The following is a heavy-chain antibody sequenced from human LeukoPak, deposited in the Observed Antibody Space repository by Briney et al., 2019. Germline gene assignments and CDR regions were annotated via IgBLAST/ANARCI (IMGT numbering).Heavy chain of an antibody. J-gene: IGHJ6*04. CDR1: GSRFTSYW. CDR3: ARSLGELLSSYYYGMDV. V-gene: IGHV5-10-1*01. D-gene: IGHD3-10*01. Sequence: GASLRISCKGSGSRFTSYWISWVRPMPGKGLEWMGRIDPSDSYTNYSPSFQGHVTISADKSISTAYLQWSSLKASDTAMYYCARSLGELLSSYYYGMDVWGKGTTVTVS. CDR2: IDPSDSYT.